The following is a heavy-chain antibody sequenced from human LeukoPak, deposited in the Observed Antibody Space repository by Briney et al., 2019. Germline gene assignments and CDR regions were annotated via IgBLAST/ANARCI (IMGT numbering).Heavy chain of an antibody. CDR2: ISGSGGST. CDR3: AKDRYSRGSYFDY. D-gene: IGHD5-18*01. V-gene: IGHV3-23*01. Sequence: GGSLRLSCAASGFTFSSYAMSWVRQAPGKGLEWVSAISGSGGSTHYADSVKGRFTISRDNSKNTLYLQMNSLRAEDTAVYYCAKDRYSRGSYFDYWGQGTLVTVSS. J-gene: IGHJ4*02. CDR1: GFTFSSYA.